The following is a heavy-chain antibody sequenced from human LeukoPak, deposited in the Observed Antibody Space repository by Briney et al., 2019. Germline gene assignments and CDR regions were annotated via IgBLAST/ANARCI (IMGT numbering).Heavy chain of an antibody. CDR1: GGSFSGYY. D-gene: IGHD6-13*01. CDR3: AREKQKRIAAAGTYGWFDP. CDR2: INHSGST. J-gene: IGHJ5*02. Sequence: SETLSLTCAVYGGSFSGYYWSWIRQPPGKALEWIGEINHSGSTNYNPSLRSRVTISVDTSKNQFSLKLSSVTAADTAVYYCAREKQKRIAAAGTYGWFDPWGQGTLVTVSS. V-gene: IGHV4-34*01.